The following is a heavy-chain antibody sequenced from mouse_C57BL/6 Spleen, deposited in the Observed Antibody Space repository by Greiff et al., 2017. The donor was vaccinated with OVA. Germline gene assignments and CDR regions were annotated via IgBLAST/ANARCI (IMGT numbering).Heavy chain of an antibody. CDR2: IYPGSGNT. D-gene: IGHD2-2*01. CDR3: ARWGYGGEGDAMDY. Sequence: VQGVESGAELVRPGASVKLSCKASGYTFTDYYINWVKQRPGQGLEWIARIYPGSGNTYYNEKFKGKATLTAEKSSSTASMQLCSLTSEDSAVDFCARWGYGGEGDAMDYWGQGTSVTVSS. J-gene: IGHJ4*01. V-gene: IGHV1-76*01. CDR1: GYTFTDYY.